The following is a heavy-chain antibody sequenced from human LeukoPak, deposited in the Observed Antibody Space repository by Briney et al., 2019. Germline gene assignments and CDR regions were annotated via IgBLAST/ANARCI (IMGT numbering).Heavy chain of an antibody. V-gene: IGHV4-30-2*01. Sequence: SETLSLTCAVSGGSISSGGYSWSWIRQPPGKGLEWIGYIYHSGSTYYNPSLKSRVTISVDRSKYQFSLKLSSVTAADTAVYYCARGHYYDSRDAFDIWGQGTMVTVSS. CDR3: ARGHYYDSRDAFDI. CDR1: GGSISSGGYS. J-gene: IGHJ3*02. D-gene: IGHD3-22*01. CDR2: IYHSGST.